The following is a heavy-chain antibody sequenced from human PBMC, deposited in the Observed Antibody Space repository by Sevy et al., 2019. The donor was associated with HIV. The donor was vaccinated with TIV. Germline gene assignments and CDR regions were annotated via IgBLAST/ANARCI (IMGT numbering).Heavy chain of an antibody. CDR3: AKESGSYFPGTYYYYGMDV. Sequence: GGSLRLSCAASGFTFSSYGMHWVRQAPGKGLEWVAFIRYDGSNKYYADSVKGRFTTSRDNSKNTLYLQMNSLRAEDTAVYYCAKESGSYFPGTYYYYGMDVWGQGTTVTVSS. V-gene: IGHV3-30*02. CDR1: GFTFSSYG. CDR2: IRYDGSNK. J-gene: IGHJ6*02. D-gene: IGHD1-26*01.